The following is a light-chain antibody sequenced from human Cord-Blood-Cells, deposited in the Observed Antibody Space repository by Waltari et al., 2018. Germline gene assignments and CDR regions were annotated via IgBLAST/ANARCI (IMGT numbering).Light chain of an antibody. J-gene: IGLJ3*02. CDR3: AAWDDSLSGWV. CDR1: RSNIGRNY. V-gene: IGLV1-47*01. Sequence: QSVLTQPPSASGTPGQRVTISCSGSRSNIGRNYVYWYQKLPGTAPKLLIYRNNQRPSGVPDRFSGSKSGTSASLAISGLRSEDEADYYCAAWDDSLSGWVFGGGTKLTVL. CDR2: RNN.